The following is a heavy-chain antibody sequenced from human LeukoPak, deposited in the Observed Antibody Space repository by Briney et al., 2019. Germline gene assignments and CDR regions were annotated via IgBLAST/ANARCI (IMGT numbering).Heavy chain of an antibody. Sequence: KPSETLSLTCTVSGGSVSSYYWSWIRQPPGKGLEWIGYIYYSGSTNYNPSLKSRVTISVDTSKNQFSLKLSSVTAADTAVYYCARDRQLADAFDIWGQGTMVTVSS. V-gene: IGHV4-59*02. CDR1: GGSVSSYY. J-gene: IGHJ3*02. CDR3: ARDRQLADAFDI. CDR2: IYYSGST. D-gene: IGHD6-6*01.